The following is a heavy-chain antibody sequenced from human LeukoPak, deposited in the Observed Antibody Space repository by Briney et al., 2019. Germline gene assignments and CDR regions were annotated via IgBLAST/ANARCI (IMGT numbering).Heavy chain of an antibody. CDR3: AKALSGWYAAGPCNY. D-gene: IGHD6-19*01. Sequence: GGSLRLSCAASGFTFSSYAMSWVRQAPGKGLEWVSAISGSGGSTYYADSVKGRFTISRDNSKNTLYLQMNSLRAEDTAVYYCAKALSGWYAAGPCNYWGQGTLVTVSS. V-gene: IGHV3-23*01. J-gene: IGHJ4*02. CDR2: ISGSGGST. CDR1: GFTFSSYA.